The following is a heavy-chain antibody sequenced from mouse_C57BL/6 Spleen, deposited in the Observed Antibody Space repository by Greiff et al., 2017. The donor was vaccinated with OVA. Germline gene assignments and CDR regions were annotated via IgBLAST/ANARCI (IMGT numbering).Heavy chain of an antibody. CDR1: GYAFTNYL. V-gene: IGHV1-54*01. CDR3: ARSGYGNYLRAMDY. CDR2: INPGSGGT. D-gene: IGHD2-10*02. J-gene: IGHJ4*01. Sequence: VQLQQSGAELVRPGTSVKVSCKASGYAFTNYLIEWVKQRPGQGLEWIGVINPGSGGTNYNEKFKGKATLTADKSSSTAYMQLSSLTSEDSAVYFCARSGYGNYLRAMDYWGQGTSVTVSS.